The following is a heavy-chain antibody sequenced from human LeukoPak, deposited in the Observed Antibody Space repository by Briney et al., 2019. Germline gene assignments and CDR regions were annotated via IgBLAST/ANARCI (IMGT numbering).Heavy chain of an antibody. CDR2: INPDSGGT. CDR3: ARDGGDGYNAYYFDY. CDR1: GYTFTDYY. D-gene: IGHD5-24*01. J-gene: IGHJ4*02. V-gene: IGHV1-2*02. Sequence: ASVKVSCKTSGYTFTDYYMHWVRQAPGQGLEWMGWINPDSGGTSYAQKFQGRVTMTRDTSISTAYMELSRLRFDDTAVYYCARDGGDGYNAYYFDYWGQGTLVTVSS.